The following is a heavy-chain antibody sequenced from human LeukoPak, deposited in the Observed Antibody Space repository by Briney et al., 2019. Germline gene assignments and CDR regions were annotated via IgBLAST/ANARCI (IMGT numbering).Heavy chain of an antibody. CDR2: ISGSGGST. Sequence: GGSLRLSCAASGFTFSSYAMSWVRQAPGKGLEWVPAISGSGGSTYYADSVKGRFTISRDNSKNTLYLQMNSLRAEDTAVYYCAKDGKRDGYNRSFDYWGQGTLVTVSS. V-gene: IGHV3-23*01. D-gene: IGHD5-24*01. CDR3: AKDGKRDGYNRSFDY. J-gene: IGHJ4*02. CDR1: GFTFSSYA.